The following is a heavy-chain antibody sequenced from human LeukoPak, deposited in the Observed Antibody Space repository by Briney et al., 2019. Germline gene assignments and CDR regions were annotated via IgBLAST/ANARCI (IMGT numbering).Heavy chain of an antibody. J-gene: IGHJ4*02. Sequence: GGSLRLSCAASGCTFSSYAMSWIRQAPGKGLEWVSAISGSGGSTYYADSVKGRFTISRDNSKNTLYLQMNSLRAEDTAVYYRAKETAPHGGWIDYWGQGTLVTVSS. V-gene: IGHV3-23*01. CDR2: ISGSGGST. CDR1: GCTFSSYA. D-gene: IGHD3-16*01. CDR3: AKETAPHGGWIDY.